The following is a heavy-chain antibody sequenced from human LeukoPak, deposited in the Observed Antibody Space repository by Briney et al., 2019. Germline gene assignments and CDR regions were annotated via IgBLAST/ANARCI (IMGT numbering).Heavy chain of an antibody. D-gene: IGHD3-10*01. J-gene: IGHJ3*02. CDR3: ARVPMVRGVVRAFDI. V-gene: IGHV1-69*04. CDR2: IIPILGIA. Sequence: SVKVSCKASGGTFSSYAISWVRQAPGQGLEWMGRIIPILGIANYAQKFQGRVTITADKSTSTAYMELSSLRSEDTAVYYCARVPMVRGVVRAFDIWGQGTMVTVSS. CDR1: GGTFSSYA.